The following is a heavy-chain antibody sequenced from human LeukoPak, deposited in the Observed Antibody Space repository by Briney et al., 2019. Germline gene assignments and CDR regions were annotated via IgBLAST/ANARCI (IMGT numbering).Heavy chain of an antibody. CDR3: AKEGYYYDSSGYYPPTF. CDR2: ISGSGGST. D-gene: IGHD3-22*01. Sequence: GGSLRLSCAASGFTFSSYAMSWVRQAPGKGLEWVSAISGSGGSTYYADSVKGRFTISRDNSKNTLYLQMNSLRAEDMAVYYCAKEGYYYDSSGYYPPTFWGQGTLVTVSS. CDR1: GFTFSSYA. J-gene: IGHJ4*02. V-gene: IGHV3-23*01.